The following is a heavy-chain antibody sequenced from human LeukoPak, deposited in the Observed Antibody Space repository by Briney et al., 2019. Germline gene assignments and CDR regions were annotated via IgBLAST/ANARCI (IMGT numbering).Heavy chain of an antibody. V-gene: IGHV3-23*01. J-gene: IGHJ6*04. CDR3: ARALDV. CDR1: GFTFSSYA. CDR2: LSDGGHSS. Sequence: PGGSLRLPCAASGFTFSSYAMSWVRQAPGKGLEWVSSLSDGGHSSFYADSVKGRFTIYRDDSQNILYLQMNSLRAEDTAMYYCARALDVWGKGTTVTVSS.